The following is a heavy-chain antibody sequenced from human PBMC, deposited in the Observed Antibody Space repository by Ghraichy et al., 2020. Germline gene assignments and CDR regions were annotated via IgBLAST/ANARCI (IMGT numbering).Heavy chain of an antibody. CDR3: AKRDIDCTIGVCDPATLNWFDP. J-gene: IGHJ5*02. CDR2: ISYDGGSQ. V-gene: IGHV3-30*18. Sequence: GGSLRLSCAASGFTFSNFGMHWVRQAPGKGLEWVALISYDGGSQFYTDSVKGRFTISRDNSKNTLYLQMNSLRAEDTAVYYCAKRDIDCTIGVCDPATLNWFDPWGQGTLVTVSS. D-gene: IGHD2-8*01. CDR1: GFTFSNFG.